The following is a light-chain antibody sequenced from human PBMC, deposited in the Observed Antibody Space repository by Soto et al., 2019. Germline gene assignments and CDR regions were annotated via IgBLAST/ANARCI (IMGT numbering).Light chain of an antibody. V-gene: IGLV2-14*01. CDR3: SSSGGSSTL. Sequence: QSALTQPASVSGSPGQSITISCTGTSSDVGGSKYVSWYQQHPGEAPKLMIYDVSYRPSGISNRFSGSKSGNTASLTISGLQAEDEADYFCSSSGGSSTLFGGGTKVTVL. CDR1: SSDVGGSKY. J-gene: IGLJ2*01. CDR2: DVS.